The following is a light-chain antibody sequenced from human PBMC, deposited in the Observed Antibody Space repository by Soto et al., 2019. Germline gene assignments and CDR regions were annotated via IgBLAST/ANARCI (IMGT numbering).Light chain of an antibody. CDR2: EVT. J-gene: IGLJ1*01. CDR1: SRDIGTSNL. V-gene: IGLV2-23*02. CDR3: YSFTGISTSLFL. Sequence: QSVLTQPASVSGSPGQSITISCTGTSRDIGTSNLVSWYQQYPGKAPKLMIYEVTKRPSGISYRFSGSKSGNTASLTISGLQPEDEADYYCYSFTGISTSLFLFGTGTKVPVL.